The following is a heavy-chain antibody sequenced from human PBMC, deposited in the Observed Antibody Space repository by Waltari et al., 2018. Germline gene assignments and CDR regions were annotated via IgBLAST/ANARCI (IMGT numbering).Heavy chain of an antibody. V-gene: IGHV4-59*01. D-gene: IGHD3-22*01. Sequence: QVQLQESGPGLVKPSETLSLTCTVSGGSISSYSWSWIRQPPGKGLEWIGYIYYSGSTNYNPSLKSRVTISVDTSKNQFSLKLSSVTAADTAVYYCARDDSSCYYNYWGQGTLVTVSS. CDR2: IYYSGST. CDR1: GGSISSYS. CDR3: ARDDSSCYYNY. J-gene: IGHJ4*02.